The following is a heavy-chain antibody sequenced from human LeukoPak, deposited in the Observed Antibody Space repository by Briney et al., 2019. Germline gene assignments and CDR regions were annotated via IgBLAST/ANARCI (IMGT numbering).Heavy chain of an antibody. CDR3: AKNPPHGGTWDN. Sequence: GGSLRLSCEVSGFTFSSYAMSWVRQAPGKGLEWVSAISGSGGSTYYADSVRGRFTISRDNSKNTLYLQMNNLRTDDTATFYCAKNPPHGGTWDNWGQGTLVTVSS. V-gene: IGHV3-23*01. D-gene: IGHD1-7*01. CDR2: ISGSGGST. J-gene: IGHJ4*02. CDR1: GFTFSSYA.